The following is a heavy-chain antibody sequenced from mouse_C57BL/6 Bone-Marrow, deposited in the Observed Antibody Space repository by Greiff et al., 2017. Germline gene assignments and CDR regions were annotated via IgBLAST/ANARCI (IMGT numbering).Heavy chain of an antibody. CDR2: IYPGDGDT. CDR3: AIASVYGYDAMDY. J-gene: IGHJ4*01. CDR1: GYAFSSSW. D-gene: IGHD6-1*01. Sequence: QVQLQQSGPELVKPGASVKISCKASGYAFSSSWMNWVKQRPGKGLEWIGRIYPGDGDTNYNGKFKGKATLTADKSSSTAYMQLSSLTSEDSAVYFGAIASVYGYDAMDYWGQGTSVTVSS. V-gene: IGHV1-82*01.